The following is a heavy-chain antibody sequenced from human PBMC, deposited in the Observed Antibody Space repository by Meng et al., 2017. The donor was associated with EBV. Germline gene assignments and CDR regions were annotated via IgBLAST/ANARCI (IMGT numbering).Heavy chain of an antibody. V-gene: IGHV2-5*02. CDR3: AHRRDEYSSSWYGWFDP. J-gene: IGHJ5*02. Sequence: QLTWKESGRALVTRTHTRTLTCTFSGFSLSTSGVGVGWIRQPPGKALEWLALIYWDDDKRYSPSLKSRLTITKDTSKNQVVLTMTNMDPVDTATYYCAHRRDEYSSSWYGWFDPWGQGTLVTVSS. D-gene: IGHD6-13*01. CDR1: GFSLSTSGVG. CDR2: IYWDDDK.